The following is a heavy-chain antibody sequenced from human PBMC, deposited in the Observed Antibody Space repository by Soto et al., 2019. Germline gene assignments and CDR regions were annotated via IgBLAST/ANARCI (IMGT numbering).Heavy chain of an antibody. CDR2: IRGSSNNI. V-gene: IGHV3-48*03. Sequence: VQLVQSGAEVKKPGASVKVSCKASGYTFTSYEMNWVRQVPGKGLEWISKIRGSSNNIYYADSVKGRFTISRDNANNLLFLQMNSLRAEDTAFYYCAAEALCGADCYFFEYWGQGTLVTVSS. CDR1: GYTFTSYE. J-gene: IGHJ4*02. D-gene: IGHD2-21*02. CDR3: AAEALCGADCYFFEY.